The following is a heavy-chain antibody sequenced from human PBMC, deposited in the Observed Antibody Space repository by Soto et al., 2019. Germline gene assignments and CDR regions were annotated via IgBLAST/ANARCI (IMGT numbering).Heavy chain of an antibody. CDR2: TFYRSKWYN. CDR1: GDSVSSNSAG. D-gene: IGHD3-10*01. V-gene: IGHV6-1*01. CDR3: AKDRVGSFDY. Sequence: SQTLSLTCVISGDSVSSNSAGWNWIRQSPSRGLEWLGRTFYRSKWYNDYAVSLKGRISINADTSKNQFSLQLNSVTPEDTAVYYCAKDRVGSFDYWGQGTLVTVSS. J-gene: IGHJ4*02.